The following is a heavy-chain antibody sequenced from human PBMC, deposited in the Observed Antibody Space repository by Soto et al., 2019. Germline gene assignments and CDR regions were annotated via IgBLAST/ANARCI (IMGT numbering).Heavy chain of an antibody. V-gene: IGHV5-51*01. Sequence: GESLKISCKGSGYNFAGYWIAWVRQMPGKGLELMGIIYPSDSDTRYRPSFQGQVTISADKSISSAYLQWSSLRASDTAMYYCASGGASTRTFDYWGQGTPVTVSS. J-gene: IGHJ4*02. D-gene: IGHD1-1*01. CDR3: ASGGASTRTFDY. CDR1: GYNFAGYW. CDR2: IYPSDSDT.